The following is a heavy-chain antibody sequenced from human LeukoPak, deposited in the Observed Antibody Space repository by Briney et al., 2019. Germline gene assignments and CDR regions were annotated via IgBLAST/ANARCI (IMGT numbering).Heavy chain of an antibody. V-gene: IGHV3-53*01. CDR1: GFTVSSNY. CDR2: IYSGGST. Sequence: PGGSLRLSCAASGFTVSSNYMSWVRQAPGKGLEWVSVIYSGGSTYYADSVKGRFTISRGNSKNTLYLQMNSLRAEDTAVYYCARATPRIGSGWSYDAFDIWGQGTMVTVSS. CDR3: ARATPRIGSGWSYDAFDI. J-gene: IGHJ3*02. D-gene: IGHD6-19*01.